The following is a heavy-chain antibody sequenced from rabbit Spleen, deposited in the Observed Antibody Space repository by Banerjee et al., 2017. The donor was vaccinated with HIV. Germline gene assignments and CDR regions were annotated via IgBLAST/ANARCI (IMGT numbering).Heavy chain of an antibody. CDR3: ARDTSTSFSTYGMDL. D-gene: IGHD1-1*01. CDR2: IYAGSSGNT. V-gene: IGHV1S40*01. CDR1: GFSFNSGYD. J-gene: IGHJ6*01. Sequence: QSLEESGGDLVKPGASLTLTCKASGFSFNSGYDMCWVRQAPGKGLEWIACIYAGSSGNTYSATWAKGRFTISRTSSTTVTLQMTSLTAADTATYFCARDTSTSFSTYGMDLWGPSTLVTVS.